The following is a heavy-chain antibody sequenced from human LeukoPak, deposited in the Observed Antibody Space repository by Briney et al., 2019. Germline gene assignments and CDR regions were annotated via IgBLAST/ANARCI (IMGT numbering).Heavy chain of an antibody. CDR2: ISSGGSTI. Sequence: GGSLRLSCAASGFTFSSYEMNWVRQAPGKGLEWVSYISSGGSTIYYADSVKGRFTISRDNAKNSLYLQMNSLRAEDTAVYYCARGPSDYDSSGYYIFYRYYMDVWGKGTTVTVSS. CDR1: GFTFSSYE. D-gene: IGHD3-22*01. V-gene: IGHV3-48*03. CDR3: ARGPSDYDSSGYYIFYRYYMDV. J-gene: IGHJ6*03.